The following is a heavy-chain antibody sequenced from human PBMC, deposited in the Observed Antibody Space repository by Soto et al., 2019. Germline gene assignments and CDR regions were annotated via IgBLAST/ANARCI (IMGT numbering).Heavy chain of an antibody. CDR1: GFTFSSYG. CDR3: AKDLHHYYDSSGYYYN. V-gene: IGHV3-30*18. CDR2: ISYDGSNK. D-gene: IGHD3-22*01. Sequence: GGSLRLSCAASGFTFSSYGMHWVRQAPGKGLEWAAVISYDGSNKYYAVSVKGRFTISRDNSKNTLYLQMNSLRAEDTAVYYCAKDLHHYYDSSGYYYNWGQGTLVTVSS. J-gene: IGHJ4*02.